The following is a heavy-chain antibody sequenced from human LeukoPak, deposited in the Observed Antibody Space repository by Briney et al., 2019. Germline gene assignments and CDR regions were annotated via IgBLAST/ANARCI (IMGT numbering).Heavy chain of an antibody. CDR1: GFTFSIYW. CDR3: ARESGSYFRYYFDY. Sequence: PGGSLRLSCAASGFTFSIYWMHWVRQAPGKGLVWVSHINRDGSSTTHADSVKGRFTISRDNAKNTLYLQMNSLRAEDTAVYYCARESGSYFRYYFDYWGQGTLVTVSS. D-gene: IGHD1-26*01. CDR2: INRDGSST. J-gene: IGHJ4*02. V-gene: IGHV3-74*01.